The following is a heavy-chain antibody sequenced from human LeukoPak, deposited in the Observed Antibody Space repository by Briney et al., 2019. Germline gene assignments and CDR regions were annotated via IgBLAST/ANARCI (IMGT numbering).Heavy chain of an antibody. CDR1: GGTFSSYA. V-gene: IGHV1-69*05. J-gene: IGHJ1*01. Sequence: SVKVSCKASGGTFSSYAISWVRQAPGQGLEWMGGIIPIFGTANYAQKFQGRVTITTDESMSTAYMELSSLRSEDTAVYYCARGSPYYYDSSPLLIQHWGQGTLVTVSS. CDR3: ARGSPYYYDSSPLLIQH. D-gene: IGHD3-22*01. CDR2: IIPIFGTA.